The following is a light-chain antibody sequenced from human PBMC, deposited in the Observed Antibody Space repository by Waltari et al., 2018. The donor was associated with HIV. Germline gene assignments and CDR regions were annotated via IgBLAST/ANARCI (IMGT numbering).Light chain of an antibody. CDR3: MQSMKLPLT. Sequence: IVMTQTPLSLSVTPGQPASISCKSSESLLHSDGKTYLFWYLQKAGQPQQLLIFEVSTRFSGVPDRFSGSGSGTDFTLRISRVEAGDVGIYYCMQSMKLPLTFGQGTRLDIK. CDR1: ESLLHSDGKTY. CDR2: EVS. V-gene: IGKV2D-29*01. J-gene: IGKJ5*01.